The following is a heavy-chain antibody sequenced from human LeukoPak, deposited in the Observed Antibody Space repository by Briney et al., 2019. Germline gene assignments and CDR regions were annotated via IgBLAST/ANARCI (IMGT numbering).Heavy chain of an antibody. Sequence: PGGSLRLSCAASGLTVSSNYMSWVRQAPGKGLEWVAFIWSDGHDKYYTDSVKGRFTISRDNSKNTLYLQMNSLRPEDTAVYYCTKELGGIDGNWGQGTLVTVS. CDR3: TKELGGIDGN. J-gene: IGHJ4*02. CDR2: IWSDGHDK. CDR1: GLTVSSNY. D-gene: IGHD3-16*01. V-gene: IGHV3-30*02.